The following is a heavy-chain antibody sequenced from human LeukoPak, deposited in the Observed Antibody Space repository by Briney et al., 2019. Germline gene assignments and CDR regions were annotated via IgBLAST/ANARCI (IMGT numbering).Heavy chain of an antibody. V-gene: IGHV3-7*01. J-gene: IGHJ4*02. CDR1: GFTFSSYW. CDR3: ARDRFGEADFDY. CDR2: IKQDGSEK. Sequence: GGSLRLSYAASGFTFSSYWMSWVRQAPGKGLEWVASIKQDGSEKYYVDSVKGRFTISRDNAKNSLYLQMNSLRAEDTAVYYCARDRFGEADFDYWGQGTLVTVSS. D-gene: IGHD3-10*01.